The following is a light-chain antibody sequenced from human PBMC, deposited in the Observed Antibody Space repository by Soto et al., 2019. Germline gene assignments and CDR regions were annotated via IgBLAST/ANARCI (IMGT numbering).Light chain of an antibody. V-gene: IGKV3-15*01. CDR2: GAY. CDR3: QQYNNWPPDGT. Sequence: EIVMTQYPDTLSVSPGERATLSCRASKSVSSNLAWYQQKPGQAPRLLIYGAYTRATGIPARFSGSGSGTEFTLTISSLQSEDFAVYYCQQYNNWPPDGTFGQGTKVEIK. CDR1: KSVSSN. J-gene: IGKJ1*01.